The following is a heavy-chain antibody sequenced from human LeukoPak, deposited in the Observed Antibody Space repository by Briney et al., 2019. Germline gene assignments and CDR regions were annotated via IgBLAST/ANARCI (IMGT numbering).Heavy chain of an antibody. Sequence: ASVKVSCKASGYTFTGYYMHWVRQAPGQGLEWMGWINPNSGGTNYAQKFQGRVTMTRDTSISTAYMELSRLRSDDTAVYYCASGLIGTSPLGGAFDIWGQGTMVAVSS. D-gene: IGHD2-2*01. CDR1: GYTFTGYY. CDR3: ASGLIGTSPLGGAFDI. J-gene: IGHJ3*02. CDR2: INPNSGGT. V-gene: IGHV1-2*02.